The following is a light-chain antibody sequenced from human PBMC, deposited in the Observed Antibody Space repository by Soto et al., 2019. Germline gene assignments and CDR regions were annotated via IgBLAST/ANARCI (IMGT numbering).Light chain of an antibody. V-gene: IGKV1-39*01. CDR1: QSISSY. J-gene: IGKJ5*01. Sequence: DIQMTQSPSSLSASVVDRVTITCRASQSISSYLNWYQQKPGKAPKLLIYTASNLQSGVPSRFSGSGSGTDFTLTISSLQPEDFATYYCQQSYTSITFGQGTRLEI. CDR3: QQSYTSIT. CDR2: TAS.